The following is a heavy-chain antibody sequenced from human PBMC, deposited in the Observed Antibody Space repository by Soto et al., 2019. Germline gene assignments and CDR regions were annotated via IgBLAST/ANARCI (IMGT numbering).Heavy chain of an antibody. Sequence: SEILSLTCTVSGGSISSYYWSWIRQPPGKGLEWIGYIYYSGSTNYNPSLKSRVTISVDTSKNQFSLKLSSVTAADTAVYYCASGPFTHPMIVAHWGQGTLVPVSS. CDR1: GGSISSYY. J-gene: IGHJ4*02. CDR2: IYYSGST. V-gene: IGHV4-59*01. D-gene: IGHD3-22*01. CDR3: ASGPFTHPMIVAH.